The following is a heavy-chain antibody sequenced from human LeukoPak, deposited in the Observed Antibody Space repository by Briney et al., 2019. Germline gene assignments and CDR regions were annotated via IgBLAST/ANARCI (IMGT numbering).Heavy chain of an antibody. D-gene: IGHD3-3*01. Sequence: KTSETLSLTCTVSGGSISSYYWSWIRQPPGKGLEWIGSIYYSGSTYYNPSLKSRVTISVDTSKNQFSLKLSSVTAADTAVYYCARHHPTIFGVVTAYYFDYWGQGTLVTVSS. V-gene: IGHV4-39*01. CDR1: GGSISSYY. CDR2: IYYSGST. CDR3: ARHHPTIFGVVTAYYFDY. J-gene: IGHJ4*02.